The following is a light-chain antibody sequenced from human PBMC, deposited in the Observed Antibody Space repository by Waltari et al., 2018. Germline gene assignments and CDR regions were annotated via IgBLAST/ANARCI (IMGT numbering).Light chain of an antibody. CDR2: SAS. CDR3: QQYNNWPPEGT. Sequence: EIVMTQSPATLSVSPGERATLSCRASQSVSSNLAWYQQKPGQAPRLLIYSASTRATGIPARFSGSGSGTEFTLTISSLQSEDFAVYYCQQYNNWPPEGTFGPGTKVDLK. J-gene: IGKJ3*01. CDR1: QSVSSN. V-gene: IGKV3-15*01.